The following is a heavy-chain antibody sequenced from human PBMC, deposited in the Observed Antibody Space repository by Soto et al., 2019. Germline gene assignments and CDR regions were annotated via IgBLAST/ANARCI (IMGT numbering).Heavy chain of an antibody. D-gene: IGHD6-19*01. J-gene: IGHJ4*02. CDR1: GFTFSSYA. CDR2: ISYDGSNK. CDR3: ARGGSSCWYCLTGDSPY. Sequence: QVQLVESGGGVVQPGRSLRLSCAASGFTFSSYAMHWGRQAPGKGLECVAVISYDGSNKYYADSVKGRFTISRDKSKNTLYLQMNSLRAEDTAVYYCARGGSSCWYCLTGDSPYWGQGNLVTGSS. V-gene: IGHV3-30-3*01.